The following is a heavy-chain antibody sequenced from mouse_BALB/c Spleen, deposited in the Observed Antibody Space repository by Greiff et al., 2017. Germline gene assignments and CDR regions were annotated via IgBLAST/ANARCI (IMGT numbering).Heavy chain of an antibody. CDR1: GYSITSDYA. J-gene: IGHJ4*01. CDR3: AREGIYYGYDETSHYYAMDY. D-gene: IGHD2-2*01. Sequence: EVQLVESGPGLVKPSQSLSLTCTVTGYSITSDYAWNWIRPFPGNKLEWMGYISYSGSTSYNPSLKSRSSITRDTSKNQFFLQLNSVTTEDTATYYCAREGIYYGYDETSHYYAMDYWGQGTSVTVSS. V-gene: IGHV3-2*02. CDR2: ISYSGST.